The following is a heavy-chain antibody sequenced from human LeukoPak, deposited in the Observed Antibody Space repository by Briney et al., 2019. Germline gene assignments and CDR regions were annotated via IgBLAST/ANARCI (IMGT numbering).Heavy chain of an antibody. V-gene: IGHV1-69*05. D-gene: IGHD2-15*01. J-gene: IGHJ6*03. Sequence: SVKVSCKASGGTFSSYAISWVRQAPGQGLEWMGGIIPIFGTANYAQKFQGRVTITTDESTSTAYMELSSLRSEDTAVYYCARDAYCSGGSCYHHEYYYYMDVWGKGTTVTVYS. CDR2: IIPIFGTA. CDR1: GGTFSSYA. CDR3: ARDAYCSGGSCYHHEYYYYMDV.